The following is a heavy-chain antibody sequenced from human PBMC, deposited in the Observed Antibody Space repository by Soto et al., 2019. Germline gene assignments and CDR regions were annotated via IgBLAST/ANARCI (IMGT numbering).Heavy chain of an antibody. V-gene: IGHV3-23*01. Sequence: GGSLRLSCATSGFTFSGFWIHWVRQVPGKGLVWVSAISGSGGSTYYADSVTGRFTISRDNSKNTLYLQMNSLSAEDTALYYCAKRNYDVWSGYYNFDYWGQGTLVTVSS. CDR2: ISGSGGST. CDR1: GFTFSGFW. CDR3: AKRNYDVWSGYYNFDY. J-gene: IGHJ4*02. D-gene: IGHD3-3*01.